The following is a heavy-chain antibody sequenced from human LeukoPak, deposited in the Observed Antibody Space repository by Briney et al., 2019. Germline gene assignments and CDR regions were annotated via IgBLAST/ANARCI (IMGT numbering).Heavy chain of an antibody. CDR2: MNPNSGNT. CDR1: GYTLTSYD. J-gene: IGHJ4*02. Sequence: ASVKVSRKPSGYTLTSYDIKWVRQATGPGLEWMGWMNPNSGNTGYAQKFQGRVTMTRNTSISTAYMELSSLRSEDTAVYYCARGPVAGNLWGQGTLVTVSS. CDR3: ARGPVAGNL. D-gene: IGHD6-19*01. V-gene: IGHV1-8*01.